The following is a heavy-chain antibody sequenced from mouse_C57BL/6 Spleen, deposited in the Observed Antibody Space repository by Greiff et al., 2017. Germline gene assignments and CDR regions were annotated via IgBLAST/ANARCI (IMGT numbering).Heavy chain of an antibody. CDR1: GFSLSTFGMG. Sequence: QVQLKESGPGILQPSQTLSLTCSFSGFSLSTFGMGVGWIRQPSGKGLEWLAHIWWDDDKYYNPALKSRLTISKDTSKNQVFLKIANVDTADTATYYCARIAYYYGSSYDYYYAMDYWGQGTSVTVSS. CDR2: IWWDDDK. J-gene: IGHJ4*01. D-gene: IGHD1-1*01. V-gene: IGHV8-8*01. CDR3: ARIAYYYGSSYDYYYAMDY.